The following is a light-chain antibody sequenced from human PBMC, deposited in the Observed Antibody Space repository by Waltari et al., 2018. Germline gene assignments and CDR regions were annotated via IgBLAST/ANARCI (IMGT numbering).Light chain of an antibody. J-gene: IGKJ2*01. CDR3: MQGTQWPYT. Sequence: DVVMTQSPLSLPVTLGQPASISCRSSQSLVHSDGNTYWYWFQQRPGQSPRRLIYKAFNRDGGVPDRFSGSGSGTDFTLEISRVEAEDVGIYYCMQGTQWPYTFGQGTKLEI. CDR2: KAF. CDR1: QSLVHSDGNTY. V-gene: IGKV2-30*02.